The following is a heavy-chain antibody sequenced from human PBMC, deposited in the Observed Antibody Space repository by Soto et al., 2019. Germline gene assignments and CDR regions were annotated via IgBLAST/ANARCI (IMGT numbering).Heavy chain of an antibody. Sequence: EVQLVESGGGLVQPGGSLRLSCAASGVTFSSYSMNWVRQAPGKGLEWVSYISSSSSTIYYADSVKGRFTMSRDNAKHSLYLQMSSLGDEDTAVYYCARVTLPRPAAAGNWFDPWGQGTLVTVSS. D-gene: IGHD6-13*01. CDR1: GVTFSSYS. V-gene: IGHV3-48*02. J-gene: IGHJ5*02. CDR3: ARVTLPRPAAAGNWFDP. CDR2: ISSSSSTI.